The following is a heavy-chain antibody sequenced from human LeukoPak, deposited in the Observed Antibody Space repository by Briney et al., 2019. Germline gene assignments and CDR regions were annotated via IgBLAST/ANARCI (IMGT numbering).Heavy chain of an antibody. D-gene: IGHD6-25*01. CDR1: GFTLSSYE. CDR3: ARGPYSSDWYVDY. CDR2: ISRTGNSI. J-gene: IGHJ4*02. Sequence: GGSLRLSCAASGFTLSSYEMNWVRLAPGKGLEWISYISRTGNSIYYADSVKGRFTISRDSAKNSLYLQMNSLRAEDTAVYYCARGPYSSDWYVDYWGQGTLVTVAS. V-gene: IGHV3-48*03.